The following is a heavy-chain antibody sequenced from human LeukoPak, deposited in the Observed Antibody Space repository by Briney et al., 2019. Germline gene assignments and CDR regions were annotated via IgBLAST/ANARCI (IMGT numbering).Heavy chain of an antibody. Sequence: GGSLRLSCAASGFTFSNSAMSWVRQAPEKGLEGVSTLSGSGITTYYADSVKGRFTISRDNSKNTLYLQMNSLRAEDTAVYYCAKGIYSSGWSYFDYWGHGTLVTVSS. J-gene: IGHJ4*01. CDR3: AKGIYSSGWSYFDY. CDR2: LSGSGITT. V-gene: IGHV3-23*01. CDR1: GFTFSNSA. D-gene: IGHD6-19*01.